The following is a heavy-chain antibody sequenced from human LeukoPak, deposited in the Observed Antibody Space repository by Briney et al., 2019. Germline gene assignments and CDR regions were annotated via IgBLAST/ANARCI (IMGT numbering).Heavy chain of an antibody. CDR3: APTPEAYTSNWNV. Sequence: GASVKVSCKASGYSFIDDYMHWVRQAPGQGLEWMGWINPLTGFTNYAQKFQGRATMTRDTSISTAYMEVVRLRFDDTAVYYCAPTPEAYTSNWNVWGQGTLVTVSS. CDR2: INPLTGFT. V-gene: IGHV1-2*02. D-gene: IGHD1-20*01. J-gene: IGHJ4*02. CDR1: GYSFIDDY.